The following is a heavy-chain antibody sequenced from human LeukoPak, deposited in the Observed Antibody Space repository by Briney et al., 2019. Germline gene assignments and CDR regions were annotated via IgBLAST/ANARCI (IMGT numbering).Heavy chain of an antibody. CDR1: GGSISNYY. D-gene: IGHD6-19*01. CDR2: IYTSGST. Sequence: ASETLSLTCTVSGGSISNYYWSWIRQPAGKGLEWIGRIYTSGSTNYNPSLKSRVTMSVDTSKSQFSLKLSSVTAADTAVYYCARIGSRYSSGRPNYFFDYWGQGTLVTVSS. J-gene: IGHJ4*02. V-gene: IGHV4-4*07. CDR3: ARIGSRYSSGRPNYFFDY.